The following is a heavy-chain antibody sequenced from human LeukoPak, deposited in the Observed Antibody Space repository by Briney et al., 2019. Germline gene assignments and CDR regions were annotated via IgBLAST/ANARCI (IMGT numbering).Heavy chain of an antibody. V-gene: IGHV1-8*03. D-gene: IGHD2-21*01. Sequence: ASVKVSCKASGYIFTTYDINWVRQATGQGLEWMGWMNPNSGNTGYAQKFQGRVTITRDTSQSTAYMELSGLRSEDTAVYYCARDLIPAGMDVWGKGTTVTVSS. J-gene: IGHJ6*03. CDR3: ARDLIPAGMDV. CDR2: MNPNSGNT. CDR1: GYIFTTYD.